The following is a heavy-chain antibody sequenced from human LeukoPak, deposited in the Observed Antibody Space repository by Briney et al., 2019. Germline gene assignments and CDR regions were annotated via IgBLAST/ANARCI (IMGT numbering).Heavy chain of an antibody. J-gene: IGHJ4*02. CDR1: GFTFSSYG. CDR3: ARDSGASSSWTNPPDY. V-gene: IGHV3-23*01. D-gene: IGHD6-13*01. Sequence: GGTLRLSCAASGFTFSSYGMSWVRQAPGKGLEWVSAISGSGGSTYYADSVKGRFTISRDNSKNTLYLQMNSLRAEDTAVYYCARDSGASSSWTNPPDYWGQGTLVTVSS. CDR2: ISGSGGST.